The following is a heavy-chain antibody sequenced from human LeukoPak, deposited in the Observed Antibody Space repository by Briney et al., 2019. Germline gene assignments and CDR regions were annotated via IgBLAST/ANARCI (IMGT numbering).Heavy chain of an antibody. CDR3: ARLGPCNWFDP. J-gene: IGHJ5*02. CDR1: GGSISRYY. V-gene: IGHV4-59*08. CDR2: IHYSGST. D-gene: IGHD7-27*01. Sequence: SETLSLTCTVSGGSISRYYWSWIRQPPGKGLEWIAYIHYSGSTNYSPSLKSRVTISIDTSKNQFSLKLSSVTAADTAVYYCARLGPCNWFDPWGQGTLVTVSS.